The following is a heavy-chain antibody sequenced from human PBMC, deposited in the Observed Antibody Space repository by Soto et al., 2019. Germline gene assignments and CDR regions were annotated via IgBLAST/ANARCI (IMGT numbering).Heavy chain of an antibody. CDR3: ARSVGAALSDY. CDR2: INVCNGNT. V-gene: IGHV1-3*01. Sequence: QVQLVQSGAEVKKPGASVNVSCEASGYTFTSYAIHWLRQAPGHRLEWMGWINVCNGNTKYSQKFQGRVTITRYTSASTAYMELSSLRSEDTAVYYCARSVGAALSDYWGQGPLVTVSA. D-gene: IGHD1-26*01. J-gene: IGHJ4*02. CDR1: GYTFTSYA.